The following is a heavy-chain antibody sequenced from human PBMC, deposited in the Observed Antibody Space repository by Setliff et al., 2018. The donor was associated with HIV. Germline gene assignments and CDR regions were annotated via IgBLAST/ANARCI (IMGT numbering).Heavy chain of an antibody. CDR3: ARTPFGVVVLYYFDY. CDR2: IKQDGSEK. V-gene: IGHV3-7*01. J-gene: IGHJ4*02. Sequence: PGGSLRLSCAASGFTFSSYWMSWVRQAPGKGLEWVANIKQDGSEKYYVDSVKGRFTISRAKAKNSLYLQMNSLRAEDTAVYYCARTPFGVVVLYYFDYWGQGTLVTVSS. CDR1: GFTFSSYW. D-gene: IGHD2-15*01.